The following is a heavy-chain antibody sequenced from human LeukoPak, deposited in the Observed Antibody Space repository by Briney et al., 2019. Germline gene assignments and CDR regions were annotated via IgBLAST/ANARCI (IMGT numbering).Heavy chain of an antibody. J-gene: IGHJ4*02. V-gene: IGHV3-48*03. Sequence: GGSLRLSCEVSGFTFSNYDMNWVRQAPGKEPEWISYIRTSATIIYYADSVRDRFTVSRDNAKNLLYLQMNSLRVEDTAVYYCARDGDSSSYYGDFDYWGQGTLVTVSS. CDR1: GFTFSNYD. CDR2: IRTSATII. CDR3: ARDGDSSSYYGDFDY. D-gene: IGHD6-13*01.